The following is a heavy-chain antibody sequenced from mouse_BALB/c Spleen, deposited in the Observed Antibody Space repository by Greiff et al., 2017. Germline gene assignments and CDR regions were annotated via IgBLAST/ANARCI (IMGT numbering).Heavy chain of an antibody. CDR2: ISDGGSYT. V-gene: IGHV5-4*02. J-gene: IGHJ3*01. CDR1: GFTFSDYY. CDR3: ARDGLYDYDGFAY. Sequence: EVKLMESGGGLVKPGGSLKLSCAASGFTFSDYYMYWVRQTPEKRLEWVATISDGGSYTYYPDSVKGRFTISRDNAKNNLYLQMSSLKSEDTAMYYCARDGLYDYDGFAYWGQGTLVTVSA. D-gene: IGHD2-4*01.